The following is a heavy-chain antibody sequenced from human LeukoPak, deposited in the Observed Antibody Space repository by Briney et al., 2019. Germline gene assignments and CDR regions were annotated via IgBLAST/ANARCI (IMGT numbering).Heavy chain of an antibody. CDR1: TFTFRNYW. CDR2: IKEDGNEK. CDR3: ARGSTVDTVATPLKY. V-gene: IGHV3-7*03. D-gene: IGHD5-12*01. J-gene: IGHJ4*02. Sequence: PGGSLRLSCAASTFTFRNYWMSWVRQAPGKGLEWVANIKEDGNEKDYVDSVKGRFTISRDNAKNSLYLQMNTLRAEDTAVYYCARGSTVDTVATPLKYWGPGTLVTVSS.